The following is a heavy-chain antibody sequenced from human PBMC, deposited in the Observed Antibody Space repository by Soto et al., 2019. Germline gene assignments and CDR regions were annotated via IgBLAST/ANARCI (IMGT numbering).Heavy chain of an antibody. J-gene: IGHJ6*02. Sequence: PGESLKISCKGSGYSFTSYWISWVRQMPGKGLEWMGRIDPSDSYTNYSPSFQGHVTISADKSISTAYLQWSSLKASDTAMYYCATGENCTNGVCYWNYYYYYGMDVWGQGTTVTVS. D-gene: IGHD2-8*01. CDR3: ATGENCTNGVCYWNYYYYYGMDV. CDR2: IDPSDSYT. V-gene: IGHV5-10-1*01. CDR1: GYSFTSYW.